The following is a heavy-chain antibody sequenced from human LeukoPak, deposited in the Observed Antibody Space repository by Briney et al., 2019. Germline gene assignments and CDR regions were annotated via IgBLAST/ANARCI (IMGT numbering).Heavy chain of an antibody. V-gene: IGHV3-48*03. D-gene: IGHD2-2*01. CDR2: ISSSGSTI. CDR3: AKDYYCSSTSCGIDY. J-gene: IGHJ4*02. CDR1: GFTFSSYE. Sequence: GGSLRLSCAASGFTFSSYEMNWVRQAPGKGLEWVSYISSSGSTIYYADSVKGRFTISRDNAKYSLYLQMNSLRAEDTAVYYCAKDYYCSSTSCGIDYWGQGTLVTVSS.